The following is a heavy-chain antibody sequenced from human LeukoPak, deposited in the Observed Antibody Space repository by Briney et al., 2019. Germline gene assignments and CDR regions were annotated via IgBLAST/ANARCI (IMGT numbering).Heavy chain of an antibody. D-gene: IGHD2-2*01. CDR2: IYRGGDT. CDR1: GFTVSSTY. Sequence: GSLRLSCAASGFTVSSTYMAWVRQAPGKGLEWVSVIYRGGDTYYADSVKGRFTISRDNSKNTMYLQMNSLRAEDTAMYYCARGYCSSTNCPWNFDYWGQGTLVTVSS. J-gene: IGHJ4*02. CDR3: ARGYCSSTNCPWNFDY. V-gene: IGHV3-53*01.